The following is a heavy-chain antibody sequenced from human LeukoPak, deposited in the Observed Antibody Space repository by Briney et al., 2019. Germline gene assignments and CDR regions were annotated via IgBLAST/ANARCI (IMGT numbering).Heavy chain of an antibody. CDR2: ISYDGSNK. CDR1: GFTFSTYW. D-gene: IGHD6-13*01. CDR3: AKEALSSSWYHVYYYYYGMDV. Sequence: GGSLRLSCAASGFTFSTYWMSWVRQAPGKGLEWVAVISYDGSNKYYADSVKGRFTISRDNSKNTLYLQMNSLRAEDTAVYYCAKEALSSSWYHVYYYYYGMDVWGQGTTVTVSS. J-gene: IGHJ6*02. V-gene: IGHV3-30*18.